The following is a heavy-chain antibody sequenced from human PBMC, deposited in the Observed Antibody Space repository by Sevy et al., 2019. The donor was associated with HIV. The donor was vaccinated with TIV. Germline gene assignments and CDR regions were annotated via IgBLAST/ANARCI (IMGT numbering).Heavy chain of an antibody. V-gene: IGHV1-18*01. CDR2: IGIYNGNA. CDR1: GYTFASNG. D-gene: IGHD3-10*01. CDR3: ARVPTYYYGSATYFDY. Sequence: ASVKVSCKASGYTFASNGISWVRQAPGQGLEWMGWIGIYNGNAKSALKFQGRVTMTTDTSTSTAYMELGSLRSDDTAVYYCARVPTYYYGSATYFDYWGQGTLVTVSS. J-gene: IGHJ4*02.